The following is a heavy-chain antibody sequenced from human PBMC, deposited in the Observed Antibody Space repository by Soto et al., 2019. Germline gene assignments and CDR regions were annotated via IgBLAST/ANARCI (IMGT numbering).Heavy chain of an antibody. D-gene: IGHD3-16*01. CDR1: GFTFRSYV. CDR2: TSYDGSNT. V-gene: IGHV3-33*05. Sequence: QVQLVESGGGVVQPGTSLRLSCVGSGFTFRSYVIHWVRQAPGKGLEWVALTSYDGSNTFYGDSVKGRFNISRDKSRNTVELQMDSLIFEDTALYYCARWGTTGGLEVWGQGTLVSVSS. J-gene: IGHJ4*02. CDR3: ARWGTTGGLEV.